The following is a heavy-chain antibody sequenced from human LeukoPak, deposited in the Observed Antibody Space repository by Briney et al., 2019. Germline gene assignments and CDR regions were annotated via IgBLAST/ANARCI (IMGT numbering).Heavy chain of an antibody. Sequence: GGSLRLSCAASGFTFSSYWMSWVRQAPGKGLEWVANIKQDGSEKYYVDSVKGRSTISRDNAKNSLYLQMNSLRAEDTAVYYCARSSRSYTFDYWGQGTLVTVSS. V-gene: IGHV3-7*01. D-gene: IGHD1-26*01. CDR1: GFTFSSYW. CDR3: ARSSRSYTFDY. J-gene: IGHJ4*02. CDR2: IKQDGSEK.